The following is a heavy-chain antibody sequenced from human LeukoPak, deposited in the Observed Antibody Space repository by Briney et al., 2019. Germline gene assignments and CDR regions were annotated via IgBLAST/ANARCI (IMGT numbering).Heavy chain of an antibody. J-gene: IGHJ5*02. CDR1: GGSFSGYY. D-gene: IGHD6-13*01. CDR3: ARAAAGTGGFGYNWFDP. V-gene: IGHV4-34*01. CDR2: INHSGST. Sequence: PSETLSLTCAVYGGSFSGYYWSWIRQPPGKGLEWIGEINHSGSTNYNLSLKSRVTISVDTSKNQFSLKLSSVTAADTAVYYCARAAAGTGGFGYNWFDPWGQGTLVTVSS.